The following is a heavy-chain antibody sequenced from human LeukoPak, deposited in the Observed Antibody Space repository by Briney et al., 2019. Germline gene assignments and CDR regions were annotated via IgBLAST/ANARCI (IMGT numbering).Heavy chain of an antibody. CDR1: GGSFSGYY. CDR3: ARGRVSSSTWYSTYYYYFYMDV. D-gene: IGHD1-1*01. J-gene: IGHJ6*03. V-gene: IGHV4-59*01. Sequence: PSETLSLTCAVYGGSFSGYYWTWIRQPPGKGLEWIGYVDHTGSTNFNPSLNGRVSISRDTSKNLFSLRLRSVTAADTGVYFCARGRVSSSTWYSTYYYYFYMDVWGKGTTVTVSS. CDR2: VDHTGST.